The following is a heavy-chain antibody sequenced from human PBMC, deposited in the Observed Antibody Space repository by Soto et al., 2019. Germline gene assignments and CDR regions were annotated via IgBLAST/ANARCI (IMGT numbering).Heavy chain of an antibody. V-gene: IGHV1-3*05. Sequence: QVQLVQSGAEEKKPGASVKVSCKASGYTFTSYAMHWVRQAPGQWLEWMGWINAGNGNTKYSQKFQGRVTITRDTSASTAYMELSSLRSEYTAVYYCARSIVVVTALDYWGQGTLVTVSS. CDR1: GYTFTSYA. J-gene: IGHJ4*02. CDR3: ARSIVVVTALDY. D-gene: IGHD2-21*02. CDR2: INAGNGNT.